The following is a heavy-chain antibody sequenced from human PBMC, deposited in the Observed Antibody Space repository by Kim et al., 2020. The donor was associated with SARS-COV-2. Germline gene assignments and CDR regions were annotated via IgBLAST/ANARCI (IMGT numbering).Heavy chain of an antibody. Sequence: GGSLRLSCAASGFTFSSYSMNWVRQAPGKGLEWVSYISSSSSTIYYADSVKGRFTISRDNAKNSLYLQMNSLRAEDTAVYYCARNDFWSGYNWFDPWGQGTLVTVSS. CDR1: GFTFSSYS. CDR2: ISSSSSTI. D-gene: IGHD3-3*01. V-gene: IGHV3-48*04. J-gene: IGHJ5*02. CDR3: ARNDFWSGYNWFDP.